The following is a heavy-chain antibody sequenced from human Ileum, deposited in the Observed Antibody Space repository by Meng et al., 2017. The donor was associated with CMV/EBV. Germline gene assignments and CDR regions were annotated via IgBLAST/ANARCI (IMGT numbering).Heavy chain of an antibody. CDR3: TYGWPLKY. Sequence: QVQLHQSGPGLGKPSQTRSLTCAGDSVSISTESWNWIRQSPSRGLEWLGRTWYGSKWYYEYAVSVKSRITIIPDTSQNQISLQLNSVTPDDTAVYYCTYGWPLKYWGQGSLVTVSS. D-gene: IGHD3-10*01. V-gene: IGHV6-1*01. CDR2: TWYGSKWYY. CDR1: DSVSISTES. J-gene: IGHJ4*02.